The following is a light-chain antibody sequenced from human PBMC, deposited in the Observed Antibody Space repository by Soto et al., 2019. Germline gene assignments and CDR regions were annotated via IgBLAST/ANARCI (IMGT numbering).Light chain of an antibody. CDR3: VAWDVSLNGPV. V-gene: IGLV1-47*01. CDR1: SSNIGSEY. CDR2: RNI. Sequence: QSVLTQPPSASETPGQRVTISCSGSSSNIGSEYVYWYQQLPGTAPKLLIYRNIQRPSGVPDRFSGSKSGTSASLAISGLRSEDEADYYCVAWDVSLNGPVFGGGTKVTVL. J-gene: IGLJ3*02.